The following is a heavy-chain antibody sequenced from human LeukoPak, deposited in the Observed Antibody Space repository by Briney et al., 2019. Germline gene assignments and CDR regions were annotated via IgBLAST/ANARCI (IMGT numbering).Heavy chain of an antibody. CDR1: GYTFTSYD. D-gene: IGHD4-17*01. CDR2: MNPNSGNT. V-gene: IGHV1-8*01. J-gene: IGHJ3*02. Sequence: ASVKVSCKASGYTFTSYDINWVRQATGQGLEWMGWMNPNSGNTGYVQKFQGRVTMTRNTSISTAYMELSSLRSEDTAVYYCARNFYGDYGHYAFDIWGQGTMVTVSS. CDR3: ARNFYGDYGHYAFDI.